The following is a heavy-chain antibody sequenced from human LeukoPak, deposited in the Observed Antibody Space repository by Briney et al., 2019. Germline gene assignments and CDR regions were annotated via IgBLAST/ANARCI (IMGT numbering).Heavy chain of an antibody. V-gene: IGHV1-18*01. CDR3: ARAGTPTDIVVVVAATGGNWFDP. CDR2: ISAYNGNT. CDR1: GYTFTSYG. Sequence: ASVKVSCKASGYTFTSYGISWVRQAPGQRLEWMGWISAYNGNTNYAQKLQGRVTMTTDTSTSTAYMELRSLRSDDAAVYYCARAGTPTDIVVVVAATGGNWFDPWGQGTLVTVSS. J-gene: IGHJ5*02. D-gene: IGHD2-15*01.